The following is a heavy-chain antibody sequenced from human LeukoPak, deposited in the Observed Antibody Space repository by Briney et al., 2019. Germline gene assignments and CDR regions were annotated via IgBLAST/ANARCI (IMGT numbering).Heavy chain of an antibody. D-gene: IGHD3-10*01. J-gene: IGHJ4*02. V-gene: IGHV5-10-1*01. CDR3: ARSMFASGSYYSRDY. CDR1: GYSFTNYW. CDR2: IDPSDSYT. Sequence: GESLKIPCKGSGYSFTNYWISWVRQMPGKGLEWMGRIDPSDSYTNYSPSFQGHVTISADKSISTAYLQWSSLKASDTAMYYCARSMFASGSYYSRDYWGQGTLVTVSS.